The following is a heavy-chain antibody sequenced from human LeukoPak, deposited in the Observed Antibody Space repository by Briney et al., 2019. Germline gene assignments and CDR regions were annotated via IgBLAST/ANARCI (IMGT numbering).Heavy chain of an antibody. Sequence: AGGSLRLSCAASGFTFSTYGMHWVRQAPGKGLEWVAIISYEGSNKYYEDSVKGRFTISRDNSKNTLYLQMNSLRAEDTAVYYCAKDRRPYSSGWYFLDHWGQGTRVTVSS. D-gene: IGHD6-19*01. CDR2: ISYEGSNK. V-gene: IGHV3-30*18. CDR1: GFTFSTYG. J-gene: IGHJ4*02. CDR3: AKDRRPYSSGWYFLDH.